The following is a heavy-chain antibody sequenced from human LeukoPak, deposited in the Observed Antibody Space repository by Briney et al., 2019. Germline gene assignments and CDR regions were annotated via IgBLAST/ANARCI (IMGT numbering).Heavy chain of an antibody. CDR2: IWYDGSNK. Sequence: GGSLRLSYAASGFTFSSYGMHWVRQAPGKGLEWVAVIWYDGSNKYYADSVKGRFTISRDNSKNTLYLQMNSLRAEDTAIFYCARVRDGSGSFDYWGQGTLVTVSS. CDR1: GFTFSSYG. CDR3: ARVRDGSGSFDY. J-gene: IGHJ4*02. V-gene: IGHV3-33*01. D-gene: IGHD3-10*01.